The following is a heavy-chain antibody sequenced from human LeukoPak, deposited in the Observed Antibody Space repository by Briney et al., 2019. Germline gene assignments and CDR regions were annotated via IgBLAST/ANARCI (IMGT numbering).Heavy chain of an antibody. V-gene: IGHV4-34*01. CDR3: AGRQYSSSWVDY. CDR2: INHSGST. CDR1: GGSFSGYY. D-gene: IGHD6-13*01. J-gene: IGHJ4*02. Sequence: SETLSLTCAVYGGSFSGYYWSWIRQPPGKGLEWIGEINHSGSTNYNPSLKSRVTISVDTSKNQFSLKLSSVTAADTAVHYCAGRQYSSSWVDYWGQGTLVTVSS.